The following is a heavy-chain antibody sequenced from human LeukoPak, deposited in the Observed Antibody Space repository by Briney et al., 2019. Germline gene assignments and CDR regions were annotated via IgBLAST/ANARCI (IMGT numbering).Heavy chain of an antibody. J-gene: IGHJ4*02. CDR2: INHSGST. Sequence: SETLSLTSAVYGGSFSGYYWSWIRQPPRKGLGWIGEINHSGSTNYNPSLTSLVTISVKTTKNRSSLKLSSVTAADTAVYYCARAIAARRQNFDYWGQGTLVTVSS. CDR3: ARAIAARRQNFDY. D-gene: IGHD6-6*01. CDR1: GGSFSGYY. V-gene: IGHV4-34*01.